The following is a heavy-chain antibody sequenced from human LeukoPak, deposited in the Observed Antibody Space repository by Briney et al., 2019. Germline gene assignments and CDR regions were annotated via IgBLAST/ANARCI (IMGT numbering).Heavy chain of an antibody. CDR2: IYYSGST. CDR3: ARAVIMTTVTFDY. D-gene: IGHD4-17*01. Sequence: SQTLSLTCTVSGGSISSGGYYWSWIRQHPGKGLEWIGYIYYSGSTYYNPSLKSRVTISVDTSKNQFSLKLSSVIAADTAVYYCARAVIMTTVTFDYWGQGTLVTVSS. CDR1: GGSISSGGYY. J-gene: IGHJ4*02. V-gene: IGHV4-31*03.